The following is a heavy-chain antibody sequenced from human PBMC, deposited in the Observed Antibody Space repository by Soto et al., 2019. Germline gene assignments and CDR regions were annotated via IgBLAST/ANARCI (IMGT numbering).Heavy chain of an antibody. D-gene: IGHD3-10*01. CDR3: ARDRPTMVRGVSRGNNWFDP. CDR2: INAGNGNT. Sequence: ASVKVSCKASGYTFTSYAMHWVRQAPGQRLEWMGWINAGNGNTKYSQKFQGRVTITRDTSASTAYMELSSLRSEDTAVYYCARDRPTMVRGVSRGNNWFDPWGQGTLVTVSS. J-gene: IGHJ5*02. CDR1: GYTFTSYA. V-gene: IGHV1-3*01.